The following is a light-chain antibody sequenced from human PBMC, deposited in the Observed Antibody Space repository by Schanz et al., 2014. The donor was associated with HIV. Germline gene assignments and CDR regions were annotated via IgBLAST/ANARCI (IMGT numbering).Light chain of an antibody. V-gene: IGKV3-11*01. Sequence: EIVMTQSPGTLSVSPGERATLSCRASQTVSKNLAWYQQKPGLPPRLVIYDASNRASDIPVRFSGSGSGTDFTLTISSVGPEDLAVYYCQHRSSWPYTFGQGSKLEMK. CDR1: QTVSKN. J-gene: IGKJ2*01. CDR2: DAS. CDR3: QHRSSWPYT.